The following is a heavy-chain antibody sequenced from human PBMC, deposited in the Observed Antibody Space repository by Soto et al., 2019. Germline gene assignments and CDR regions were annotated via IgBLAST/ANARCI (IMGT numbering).Heavy chain of an antibody. V-gene: IGHV3-49*03. CDR3: TRDPTKWDSSSWNLFDY. J-gene: IGHJ4*02. Sequence: GGSLRLSCTASGFTFGDYAMSWFRQAPGKGLEWVGFIRSKAYGGTTEYAASVKGRFTISRDDSKSIAYLQMNSLKTEDTAVYYCTRDPTKWDSSSWNLFDYWGQGTLVTVSS. CDR1: GFTFGDYA. D-gene: IGHD6-13*01. CDR2: IRSKAYGGTT.